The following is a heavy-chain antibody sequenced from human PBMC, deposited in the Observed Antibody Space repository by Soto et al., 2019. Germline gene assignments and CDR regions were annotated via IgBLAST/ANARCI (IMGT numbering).Heavy chain of an antibody. J-gene: IGHJ2*01. CDR2: IFDSGST. CDR1: GGSISGGVYY. D-gene: IGHD4-17*01. Sequence: QVQLQESGPGLVKPSQTLSLTCTVSGGSISGGVYYWSWIRQPPGKGLEWIGYIFDSGSTYYNPSLKSRVTISVDTSKKQFSLRLSSVTAADTAVYYCAREIIPLTTDWYFDLWGRGTLVTVSS. CDR3: AREIIPLTTDWYFDL. V-gene: IGHV4-30-4*01.